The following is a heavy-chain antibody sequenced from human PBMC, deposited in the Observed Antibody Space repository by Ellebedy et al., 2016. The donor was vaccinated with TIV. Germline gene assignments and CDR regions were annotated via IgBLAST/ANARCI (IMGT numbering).Heavy chain of an antibody. CDR3: ARTDPWQPIDD. CDR2: IYYSGSA. Sequence: MPSETLSLTCTVSGGSISNSDYYWNSIRQPPGKGLEWIGSIYYSGSAYYNPSLKSRVTVSVDTSKNQFSLNLSSVTAADTAVYYCARTDPWQPIDDWGQGILVSVSS. D-gene: IGHD2-21*02. J-gene: IGHJ4*02. CDR1: GGSISNSDYY. V-gene: IGHV4-39*07.